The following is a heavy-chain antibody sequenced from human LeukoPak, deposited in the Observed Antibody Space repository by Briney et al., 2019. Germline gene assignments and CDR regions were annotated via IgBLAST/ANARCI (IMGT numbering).Heavy chain of an antibody. CDR3: ARGAVGYYGSGSHFDY. Sequence: ASVKVSCKASGYTLTSYDINWVRQATGQGLEWMGWMNPNSGNTGYAQKFQGRVTITRNTSISTAYMELSSLRSEDTAVYYCARGAVGYYGSGSHFDYWGQGTLVTVSS. V-gene: IGHV1-8*03. CDR1: GYTLTSYD. CDR2: MNPNSGNT. J-gene: IGHJ4*02. D-gene: IGHD3-10*01.